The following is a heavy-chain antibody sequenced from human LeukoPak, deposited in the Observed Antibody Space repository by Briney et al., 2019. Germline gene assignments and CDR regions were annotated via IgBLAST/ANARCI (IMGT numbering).Heavy chain of an antibody. D-gene: IGHD2-21*01. CDR3: ARGLYCGGDCSNPY. Sequence: PSETLSLTCTVSGGSISSYYWSWIRQPPGKGLEWIGYIYYSGSTNYNPSLKSRVTISVDTSKNQSSLKLSSVTAADTAVYYCARGLYCGGDCSNPYWGQGTLVTVSS. J-gene: IGHJ4*02. CDR1: GGSISSYY. V-gene: IGHV4-59*01. CDR2: IYYSGST.